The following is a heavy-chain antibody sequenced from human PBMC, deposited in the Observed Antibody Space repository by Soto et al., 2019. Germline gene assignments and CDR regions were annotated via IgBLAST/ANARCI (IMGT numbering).Heavy chain of an antibody. Sequence: QMQLVESGGGVVQPGRSLRLSCAASGFTFSSYGMHWVRQAPGKGLEWVAVILYDGTDKYYADSVKGRFTISRDNSKNTLYLEMNSLRPEDKAVYYCAKDFRGFFDYWGQGTLVTVSS. D-gene: IGHD3-10*01. CDR3: AKDFRGFFDY. J-gene: IGHJ4*02. V-gene: IGHV3-30*18. CDR1: GFTFSSYG. CDR2: ILYDGTDK.